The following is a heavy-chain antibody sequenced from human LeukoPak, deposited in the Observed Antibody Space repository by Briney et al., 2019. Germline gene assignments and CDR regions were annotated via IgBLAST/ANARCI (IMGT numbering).Heavy chain of an antibody. D-gene: IGHD5-18*01. CDR3: AKQDGVQLWLLFES. CDR2: VSSSGGST. J-gene: IGHJ4*02. Sequence: PGGSLRLSCAASGFTFTTYAMSWVRQTPGKGLEWVSAVSSSGGSTYYADSVKGRCTISRDNSKNTLYLQMNSLRAEDTAVYYCAKQDGVQLWLLFESWGQGSLVTVSS. CDR1: GFTFTTYA. V-gene: IGHV3-23*01.